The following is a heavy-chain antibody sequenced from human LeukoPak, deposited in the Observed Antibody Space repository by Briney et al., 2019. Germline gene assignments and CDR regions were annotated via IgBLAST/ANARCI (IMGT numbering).Heavy chain of an antibody. CDR2: IYPGDSDT. J-gene: IGHJ4*02. CDR3: ARQDSSGSANGYSYGYNFDY. CDR1: GYSFTSYW. D-gene: IGHD5-18*01. Sequence: GESLKISCKGSGYSFTSYWIGWVRQMPGKGLEWMGIIYPGDSDTRYSPSFQGQVTISADKSISTAYLQWSSLKASDTTMYYCARQDSSGSANGYSYGYNFDYWGRGTLVTVSS. V-gene: IGHV5-51*01.